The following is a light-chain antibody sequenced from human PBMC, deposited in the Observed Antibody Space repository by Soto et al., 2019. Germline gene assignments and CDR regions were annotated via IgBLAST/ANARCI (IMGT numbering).Light chain of an antibody. V-gene: IGLV2-14*01. CDR3: TSYTSSSTNDV. Sequence: QSALTQPASVSGSPGQSITISCTGTSSDIGGYVYVSWYQQHPGKAPKLMIYEVSNRPSGVSNRFSGSKSGNTASLTISGLQAEDEADYYCTSYTSSSTNDVFGTGTKLTVL. J-gene: IGLJ1*01. CDR1: SSDIGGYVY. CDR2: EVS.